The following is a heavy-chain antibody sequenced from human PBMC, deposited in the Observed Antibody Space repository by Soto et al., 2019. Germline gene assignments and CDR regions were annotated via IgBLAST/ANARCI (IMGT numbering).Heavy chain of an antibody. D-gene: IGHD2-2*01. Sequence: ASVKVSCKASGYTFTSYDINWVRQATGQGLEWMGWMNPNSGNTGYAQKFQGRVTMTRNTSISTAYMELSSLRSEDTAVYYCATDGVVVPAAMESFDYWGQGTLVTVSS. CDR1: GYTFTSYD. V-gene: IGHV1-8*01. CDR2: MNPNSGNT. CDR3: ATDGVVVPAAMESFDY. J-gene: IGHJ4*02.